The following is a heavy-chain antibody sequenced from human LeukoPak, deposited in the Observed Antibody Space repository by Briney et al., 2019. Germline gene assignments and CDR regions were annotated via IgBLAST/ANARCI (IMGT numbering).Heavy chain of an antibody. D-gene: IGHD1-14*01. CDR1: GFTVSSNY. CDR2: IYSGGST. Sequence: PGGSLRLSCAASGFTVSSNYMAWVRQAPGKGLEWVSVIYSGGSTYYADSVKGRFTISRDNSKNTLYLQMNSLRAEDTAVYYCARPVTGAFDIWGQGTMVTVSS. CDR3: ARPVTGAFDI. V-gene: IGHV3-66*01. J-gene: IGHJ3*02.